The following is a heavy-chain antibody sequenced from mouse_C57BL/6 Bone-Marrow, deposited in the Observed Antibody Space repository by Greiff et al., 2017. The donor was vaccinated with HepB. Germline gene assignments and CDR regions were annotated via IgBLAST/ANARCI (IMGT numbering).Heavy chain of an antibody. CDR3: ARWRAYVYDRSFDD. Sequence: QVQLQQPGAELVKPGASVKLSCKASGYTFTSYWMPWVKQRPGRGLEWIGRIDPNSGGTKYNEKFKSKATLTVDKHSSTAYMQLSCLTSEDSAVYYCARWRAYVYDRSFDDWGTGTTVTVSS. J-gene: IGHJ1*03. V-gene: IGHV1-72*01. D-gene: IGHD2-2*01. CDR1: GYTFTSYW. CDR2: IDPNSGGT.